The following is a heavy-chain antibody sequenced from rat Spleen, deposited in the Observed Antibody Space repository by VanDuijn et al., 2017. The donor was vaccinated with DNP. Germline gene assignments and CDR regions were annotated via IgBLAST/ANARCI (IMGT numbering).Heavy chain of an antibody. Sequence: EVHLQESGPGLVKASQSLSLTCSVTGYSITSSYRWNWIRKLPGNKLEWMGYINSAGSTLYNPSLKSRISITRDTSKNQYFLQVKSVTTEDTATFYCAQMHYGIPNWGQGVMVTVSS. V-gene: IGHV3-3*01. D-gene: IGHD1-11*01. J-gene: IGHJ2*01. CDR1: GYSITSSYR. CDR2: INSAGST. CDR3: AQMHYGIPN.